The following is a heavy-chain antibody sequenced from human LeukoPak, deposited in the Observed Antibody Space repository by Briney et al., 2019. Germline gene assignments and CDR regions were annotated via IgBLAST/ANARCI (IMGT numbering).Heavy chain of an antibody. Sequence: SETLSLTCTVSGGSISSGSYYWSWIRQPAGKGLVWIGRIYTSGSTNYNPSLKSRVTISVDTSKNQFSLKLSSVTAADTAVYYCAREVRIAAAGPNWFDPWGQGTLVTVSS. CDR1: GGSISSGSYY. CDR3: AREVRIAAAGPNWFDP. D-gene: IGHD6-13*01. V-gene: IGHV4-61*02. CDR2: IYTSGST. J-gene: IGHJ5*02.